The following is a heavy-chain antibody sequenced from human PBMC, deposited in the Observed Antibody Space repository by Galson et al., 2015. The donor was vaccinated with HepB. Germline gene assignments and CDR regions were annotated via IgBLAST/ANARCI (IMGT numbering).Heavy chain of an antibody. D-gene: IGHD6-19*01. CDR2: INAGNGNT. CDR1: GYTFTSYA. CDR3: AREAVADTLAIYYYYYYMDV. V-gene: IGHV1-3*01. J-gene: IGHJ6*03. Sequence: SCKASGYTFTSYAMHWVRQAPGQRLEWMGWINAGNGNTKYSQKFQGGVAITRDTSASTAYMELSSLRSEDTAVYYCAREAVADTLAIYYYYYYMDVWGKGTTVTVSS.